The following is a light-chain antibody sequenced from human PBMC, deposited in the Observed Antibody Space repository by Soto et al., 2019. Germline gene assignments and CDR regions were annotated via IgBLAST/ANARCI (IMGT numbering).Light chain of an antibody. J-gene: IGKJ1*01. Sequence: IVVTQSAAALSLSTGDRATLSCRASHSVGSLLAWYQQKPGQAPRLLIYFASNRATGIPPRFSGSGSGTDFTLTIDSLEPEDFALFYCQQRSAWPWTFAQGTKVDIK. CDR2: FAS. V-gene: IGKV3-11*01. CDR3: QQRSAWPWT. CDR1: HSVGSL.